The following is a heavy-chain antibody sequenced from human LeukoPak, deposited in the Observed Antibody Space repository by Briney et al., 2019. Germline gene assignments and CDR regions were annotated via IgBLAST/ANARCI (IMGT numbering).Heavy chain of an antibody. CDR2: ISSIVGNT. CDR1: GFSLSTYA. J-gene: IGHJ5*02. V-gene: IGHV3-64D*09. Sequence: GGSLRLSCLASGFSLSTYAMHWVRQAPGRGLEYVSGISSIVGNTYYAESVKGRFTISRDNSKNTLYLQMSSLRAEDTAIYYCVINYYDYLQGSHPLDLWGQGPLDTVST. D-gene: IGHD3-16*02. CDR3: VINYYDYLQGSHPLDL.